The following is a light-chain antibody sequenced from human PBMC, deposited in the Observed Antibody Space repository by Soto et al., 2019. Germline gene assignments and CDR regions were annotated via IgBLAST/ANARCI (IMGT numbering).Light chain of an antibody. CDR2: NDS. Sequence: SYELTQPSSVSVSPGQTARITCSGDVLAKKYARWFRQKAGQAPVLLIYNDSERPSGIPERFSGSGSGTTVTLTISGAQVEDEADYYCYSAAGIDLVVFGGGTKVTVL. V-gene: IGLV3-27*01. CDR1: VLAKKY. CDR3: YSAAGIDLVV. J-gene: IGLJ2*01.